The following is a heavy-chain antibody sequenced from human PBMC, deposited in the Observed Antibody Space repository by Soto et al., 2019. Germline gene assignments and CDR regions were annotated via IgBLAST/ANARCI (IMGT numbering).Heavy chain of an antibody. CDR1: GFTFTIYA. J-gene: IGHJ3*01. V-gene: IGHV3-30-3*01. Sequence: PGGSLRLSCAASGFTFTIYALYWIRQAPGKGLEWVASLSQFGSNKNYTDPAKGRHTISRDNPQNTVYLLMHTQTPEDTAVFFCARAPRVGWSFDVWG. CDR3: ARAPRVGWSFDV. CDR2: LSQFGSNK.